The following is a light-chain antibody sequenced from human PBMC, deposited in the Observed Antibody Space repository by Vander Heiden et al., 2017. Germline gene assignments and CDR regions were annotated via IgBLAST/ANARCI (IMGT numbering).Light chain of an antibody. CDR1: NIGSKS. Sequence: SYVLTQPPSVSVAPGQTHRITCGGNNIGSKSVHWYQQKPGQAPVLVVNDDSDRPSGIPGRFSGSNSGNTATLTISRVEAGDEADYYCQVWDSSSDHPGVVFGGGTKLTVL. CDR2: DDS. J-gene: IGLJ2*01. CDR3: QVWDSSSDHPGVV. V-gene: IGLV3-21*02.